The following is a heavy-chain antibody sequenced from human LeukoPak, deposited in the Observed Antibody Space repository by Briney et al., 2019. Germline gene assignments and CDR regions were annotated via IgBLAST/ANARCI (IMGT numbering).Heavy chain of an antibody. D-gene: IGHD6-13*01. CDR3: ARDPGYSKPVDY. V-gene: IGHV4-30-2*01. J-gene: IGHJ4*02. CDR2: INHSGST. Sequence: SQTLSLTCAVSGGSISSGGYYWSWIRQPPGKGLEWIGEINHSGSTNYNPSLKSRVTISVDTSKNQFSLKLSSVTAADTAVYYCARDPGYSKPVDYWGQGTLVTVSS. CDR1: GGSISSGGYY.